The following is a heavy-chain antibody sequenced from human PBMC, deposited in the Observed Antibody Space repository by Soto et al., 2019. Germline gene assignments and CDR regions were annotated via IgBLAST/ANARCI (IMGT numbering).Heavy chain of an antibody. J-gene: IGHJ5*02. V-gene: IGHV4-38-2*01. CDR3: FDP. Sequence: PSQTLSLTCAVSGDSISSGYYWAWIRQPPGKGLEWIGSIYHSGTTYYNPSLKSRVTISVDTSKNQFSLKLSSVTAADSAVYYWFDPWGQGTLVTVSS. CDR1: GDSISSGYY. CDR2: IYHSGTT.